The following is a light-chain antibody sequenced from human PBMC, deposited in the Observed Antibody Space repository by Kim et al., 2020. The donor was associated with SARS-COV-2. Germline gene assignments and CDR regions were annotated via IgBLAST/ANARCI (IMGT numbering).Light chain of an antibody. CDR2: RDS. CDR3: QVWDSSTVV. CDR1: NMGSKN. V-gene: IGLV3-9*01. Sequence: SAARGQAARITCGGNNMGSKNVHWYQQKPGQAPVLVIYRDSNRPSGIPERFSGSNAGNTATLTISRAQAGDEADYYCQVWDSSTVVFGGGTQLTVL. J-gene: IGLJ2*01.